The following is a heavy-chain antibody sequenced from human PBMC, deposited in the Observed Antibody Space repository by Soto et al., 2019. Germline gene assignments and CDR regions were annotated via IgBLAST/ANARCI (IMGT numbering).Heavy chain of an antibody. D-gene: IGHD3-22*01. CDR1: GYTFTSYG. CDR2: ISAYNGNT. CDR3: ARAMGLYDSSGYYLNWFDP. V-gene: IGHV1-18*01. J-gene: IGHJ5*02. Sequence: QVQLVQSGAEVKKPGASVKVSCKASGYTFTSYGISWVRKAPGQGLEWMGWISAYNGNTNYAQQRQGRVTMTTDTATSTAYMGRRSMRSDDTAVYYCARAMGLYDSSGYYLNWFDPWGQGTLVTVSS.